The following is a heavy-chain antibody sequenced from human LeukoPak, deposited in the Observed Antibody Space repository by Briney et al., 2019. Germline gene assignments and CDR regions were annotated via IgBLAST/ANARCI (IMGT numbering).Heavy chain of an antibody. Sequence: ASVKVSCKASGYTFTSYYMHWVRQAPGQGLEWMGWISAYNGNTNYAQKLQGRVTMTTDTSTSTAYMELRSLRSDDTAVYYCAKARSLDYWGQGTLVTVSS. J-gene: IGHJ4*02. V-gene: IGHV1-18*04. CDR1: GYTFTSYY. CDR3: AKARSLDY. CDR2: ISAYNGNT.